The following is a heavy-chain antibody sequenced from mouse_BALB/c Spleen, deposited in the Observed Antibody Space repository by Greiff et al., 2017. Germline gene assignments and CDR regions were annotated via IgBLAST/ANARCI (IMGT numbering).Heavy chain of an antibody. V-gene: IGHV6-6*02. CDR1: GFTFSNYW. CDR3: TREDYDTWFAY. Sequence: EVKLVESGGGLVQPGGSMKLSCVASGFTFSNYWMNWVRQSPEKGLEWVAEIRLKSNNYATHYAESVKGRFTISRDDSKSSVYLQMNNLRAEDTGMYYCTREDYDTWFAYWGQGTLVTVSA. D-gene: IGHD2-4*01. CDR2: IRLKSNNYAT. J-gene: IGHJ3*01.